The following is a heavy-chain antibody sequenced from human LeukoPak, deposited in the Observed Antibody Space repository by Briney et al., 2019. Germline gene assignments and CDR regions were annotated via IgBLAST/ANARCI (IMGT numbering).Heavy chain of an antibody. Sequence: GGSLRLSCAASGFTFSTFAMIWVRQPPGKGLEWVSSIFPSGGEIHYADSVRGRFSISRDNSQSTLYLHMNTPRAEDPACETCTKDAYSGYCCDWYFDLWGRGTLVTVSS. CDR1: GFTFSTFA. J-gene: IGHJ2*01. D-gene: IGHD3-22*01. CDR3: TKDAYSGYCCDWYFDL. CDR2: IFPSGGEI. V-gene: IGHV3-23*01.